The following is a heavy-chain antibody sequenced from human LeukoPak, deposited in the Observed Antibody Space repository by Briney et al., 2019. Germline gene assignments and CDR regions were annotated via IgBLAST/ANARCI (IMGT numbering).Heavy chain of an antibody. CDR3: AKGPFGSSWYYFDD. CDR1: GFTFSSYS. Sequence: GGSLRLSCAASGFTFSSYSMNWVRQAPGKGLEWVSTISGSGGSKYYTDSVKGRFTISRDNSKNTLYVQMNNLRAEDTAVYYCAKGPFGSSWYYFDDWGQGTLVTVSS. D-gene: IGHD6-13*01. J-gene: IGHJ4*02. V-gene: IGHV3-23*01. CDR2: ISGSGGSK.